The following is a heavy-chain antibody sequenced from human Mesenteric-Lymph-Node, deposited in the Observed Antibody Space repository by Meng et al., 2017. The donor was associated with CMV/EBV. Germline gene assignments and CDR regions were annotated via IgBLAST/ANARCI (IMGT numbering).Heavy chain of an antibody. D-gene: IGHD3/OR15-3a*01. CDR1: GFTFSTYG. Sequence: SCVASGFTFSTYGMHWVRQAPGKGLEWVAFIRNDGTTSNYGDSVKGRFTISRDNSKNTVYLQMNSLRDEDTAVYSCAKDLWTYRYFDYWGQGTLVTVSS. CDR2: IRNDGTTS. CDR3: AKDLWTYRYFDY. V-gene: IGHV3-30*02. J-gene: IGHJ4*02.